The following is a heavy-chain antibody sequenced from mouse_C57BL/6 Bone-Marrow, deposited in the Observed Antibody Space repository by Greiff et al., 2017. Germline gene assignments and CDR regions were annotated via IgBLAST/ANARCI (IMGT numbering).Heavy chain of an antibody. CDR1: GYTFTSYW. J-gene: IGHJ2*01. V-gene: IGHV1-50*01. Sequence: QVQLQQPGAELVKPGASVKLSCKASGYTFTSYWMQWVKQRPGQGLEWIGEIDPSDSYTNYNEKFKSKATLTVDKSSSTAYMQLSSLTSEDSAVYYCARMTWGNYGSTRDYWGQGTTLTVSS. CDR2: IDPSDSYT. CDR3: ARMTWGNYGSTRDY. D-gene: IGHD1-1*01.